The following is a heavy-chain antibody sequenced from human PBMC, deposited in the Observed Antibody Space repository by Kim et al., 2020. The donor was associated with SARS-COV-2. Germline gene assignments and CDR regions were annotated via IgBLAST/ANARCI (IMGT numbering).Heavy chain of an antibody. J-gene: IGHJ4*02. CDR1: GFTFTGYA. CDR3: MKGGWGWIWDY. CDR2: IDGSDGTT. V-gene: IGHV3-23*01. D-gene: IGHD2-21*01. Sequence: GGSLRLSCTTSGFTFTGYAMSWVRQAPGKGLEWVSSIDGSDGTTYYVDSVKGRFTISRDNSKNTLYLQMNSLRADDTAVYYCMKGGWGWIWDYWGQGTLVTVSS.